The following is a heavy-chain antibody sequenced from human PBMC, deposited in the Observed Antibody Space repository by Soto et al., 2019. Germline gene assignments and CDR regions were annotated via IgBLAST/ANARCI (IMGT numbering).Heavy chain of an antibody. CDR3: ARRLRFGDYYDYGMDV. J-gene: IGHJ6*02. V-gene: IGHV1-69*01. D-gene: IGHD3-16*01. Sequence: QVQLVQSGAEVKKPGSSVKVSCKASGGTFSSYAISWVRQAPGQGLEWMGGIIPIFGTANYAQQFQGRVTITADESTSTAYMELSSLRSEDTAVYYCARRLRFGDYYDYGMDVWGQGTTVTVSS. CDR2: IIPIFGTA. CDR1: GGTFSSYA.